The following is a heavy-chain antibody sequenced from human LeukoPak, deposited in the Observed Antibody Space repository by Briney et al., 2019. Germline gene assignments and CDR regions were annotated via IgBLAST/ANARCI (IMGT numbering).Heavy chain of an antibody. Sequence: SVNVSCKASGGTFSSYSISWVRQPPGQGLEWMEWILPIFGQANYAQKIQDRLTITADESTHTAYMEPSRLRSTRPAVSYCARSWPVPAAFDYWGQGTLVTVSS. D-gene: IGHD2-2*01. J-gene: IGHJ4*02. CDR3: ARSWPVPAAFDY. CDR2: ILPIFGQA. V-gene: IGHV1-69*01. CDR1: GGTFSSYS.